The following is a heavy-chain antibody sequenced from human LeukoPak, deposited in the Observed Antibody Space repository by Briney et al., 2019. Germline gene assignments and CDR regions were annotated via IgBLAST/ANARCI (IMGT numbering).Heavy chain of an antibody. CDR2: INSDGSDT. CDR3: ARGLTGDR. Sequence: GGSLRLSCAASRFTFSSYWMHWVRRAPGKGLVWVSRINSDGSDTNYADSVKGQFTISRDNAKNTLYLQMNSLRVEDTAVYYCARGLTGDRWGQGSLVTVSS. J-gene: IGHJ4*02. D-gene: IGHD7-27*01. V-gene: IGHV3-74*01. CDR1: RFTFSSYW.